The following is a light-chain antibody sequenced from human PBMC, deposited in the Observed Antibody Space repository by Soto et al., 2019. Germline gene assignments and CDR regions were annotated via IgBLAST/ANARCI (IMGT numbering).Light chain of an antibody. CDR1: CGHSSYA. CDR3: QTWGTGEV. V-gene: IGLV4-69*01. J-gene: IGLJ2*01. Sequence: QLVLTQSPSASASLGASVKLTCTLSCGHSSYAIAWHQQQPEKGPRFLMKLNSDGSHSKGDGIPDRFSGSSSGAERYLTISSLQSEDEADYYCQTWGTGEVFGGGTKLTVL. CDR2: LNSDGSH.